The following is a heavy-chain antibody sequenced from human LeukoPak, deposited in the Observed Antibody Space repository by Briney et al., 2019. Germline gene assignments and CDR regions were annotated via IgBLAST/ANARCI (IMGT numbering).Heavy chain of an antibody. D-gene: IGHD5-12*01. CDR2: INSGGDYT. CDR1: GFTFSVYY. CDR3: ATEDWAVATS. V-gene: IGHV3-11*06. J-gene: IGHJ5*02. Sequence: PGGSLRLSCAASGFTFSVYYMSWIRRAPGKGLEWVSYINSGGDYTDYAESVRGRFTISRDNAKNSLYLQMNSLRVEDTAVYYCATEDWAVATSWGQGTLVTVSS.